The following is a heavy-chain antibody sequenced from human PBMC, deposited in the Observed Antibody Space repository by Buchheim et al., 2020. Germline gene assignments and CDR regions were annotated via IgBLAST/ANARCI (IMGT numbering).Heavy chain of an antibody. CDR1: GFTFSSYW. Sequence: EVQLVESGGGLVQPGGSLRLFCAASGFTFSSYWMSWVRQAPGKGLEWVANIKQDGSEKYYVDSVKGRFTISRDNAKNSLYLQMNSLRAEDTAVYYCAREYGSSSWYRYYGMDVWGQGTT. CDR2: IKQDGSEK. CDR3: AREYGSSSWYRYYGMDV. V-gene: IGHV3-7*01. J-gene: IGHJ6*02. D-gene: IGHD6-13*01.